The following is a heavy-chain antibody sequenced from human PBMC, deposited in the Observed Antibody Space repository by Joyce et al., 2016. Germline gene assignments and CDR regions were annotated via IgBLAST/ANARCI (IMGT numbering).Heavy chain of an antibody. Sequence: EVQLVDSGGGLVQPGGSLRLSCVASGFTFTKYGINWFRQAPGNGLERISDIGSSDNIKQYVDTVRGRFTISRDRAKSSVYLLMNRLRVEDAAIYYGARDERSSGGGYWGQGTLVTVSS. CDR2: IGSSDNIK. J-gene: IGHJ4*02. CDR3: ARDERSSGGGY. V-gene: IGHV3-48*01. D-gene: IGHD6-19*01. CDR1: GFTFTKYG.